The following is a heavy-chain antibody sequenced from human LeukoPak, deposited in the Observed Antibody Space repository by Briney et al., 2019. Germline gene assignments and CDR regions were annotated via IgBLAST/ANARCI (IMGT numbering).Heavy chain of an antibody. J-gene: IGHJ4*02. V-gene: IGHV3-11*06. CDR1: GFTFSDYY. Sequence: GGSLRLSCAASGFTFSDYYMSWIRQAPGKGLEWVSYISSSSTFTNYADSVKGRFTISRDNAKNSLYLQMNSLRAEDTAVYYCARDIKGHYYWGQGTLVTVSS. CDR3: ARDIKGHYY. CDR2: ISSSSTFT. D-gene: IGHD3-22*01.